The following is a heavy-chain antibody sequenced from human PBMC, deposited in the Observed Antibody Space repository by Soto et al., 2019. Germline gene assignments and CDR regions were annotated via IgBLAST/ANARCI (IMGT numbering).Heavy chain of an antibody. CDR2: ISDKGVAT. CDR3: AKDRRTTAAAMYYGVDV. Sequence: GGSLRLSCVASGFTFTNYAMNWVRQGPGKGLEWVSSISDKGVATYYADSVKGRFTISRDNSEDTVYLQMNTLRAEDTAVYFCAKDRRTTAAAMYYGVDVWGQGSTVTVSS. CDR1: GFTFTNYA. D-gene: IGHD1-26*01. J-gene: IGHJ6*02. V-gene: IGHV3-23*01.